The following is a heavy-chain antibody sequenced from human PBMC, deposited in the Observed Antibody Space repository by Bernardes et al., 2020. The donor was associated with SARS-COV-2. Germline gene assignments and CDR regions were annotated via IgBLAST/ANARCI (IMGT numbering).Heavy chain of an antibody. CDR2: IYYSGST. V-gene: IGHV4-59*08. CDR3: ARQRADYDFWSGYYRRGNWFDP. CDR1: GGSISSYY. D-gene: IGHD3-3*01. J-gene: IGHJ5*02. Sequence: SETLSLTCTVSGGSISSYYWSWIRQPPGKGLEWIGYIYYSGSTNYNPSLKSRVTISVDTSKNQFSLKLTSVTAADTAVYYCARQRADYDFWSGYYRRGNWFDPWGQGTLVTVSS.